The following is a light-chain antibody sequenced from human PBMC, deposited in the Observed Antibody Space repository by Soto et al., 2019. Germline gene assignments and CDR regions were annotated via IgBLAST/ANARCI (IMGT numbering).Light chain of an antibody. V-gene: IGKV3-20*01. CDR3: QQYGSSPRT. CDR2: GAS. Sequence: IVLTQSPGTLSLSPGERATLSCRASQSVDSNYLAWYQQRPGQAPRLLIFGASSRATGIPDRFSGSGSGTDFTLTISRLEPEDFAVYYCQQYGSSPRTFGQGTKVDIK. J-gene: IGKJ1*01. CDR1: QSVDSNY.